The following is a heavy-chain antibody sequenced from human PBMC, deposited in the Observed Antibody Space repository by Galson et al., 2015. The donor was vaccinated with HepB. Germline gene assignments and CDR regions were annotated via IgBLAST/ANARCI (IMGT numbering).Heavy chain of an antibody. D-gene: IGHD6-19*01. J-gene: IGHJ4*02. V-gene: IGHV3-30*02. CDR3: AKERGIAVAFLDY. Sequence: SLRLSCAASGFTFSSYGMHWVRQAPGKGLEWVAFIRYDGSNKYYADSVKGRFTISRDNSKNTLYLQMNSLRAEDTAVYYCAKERGIAVAFLDYWGQGTLVTVSS. CDR1: GFTFSSYG. CDR2: IRYDGSNK.